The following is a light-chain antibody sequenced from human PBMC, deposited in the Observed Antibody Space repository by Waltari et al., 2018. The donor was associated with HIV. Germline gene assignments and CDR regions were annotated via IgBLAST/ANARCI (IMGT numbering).Light chain of an antibody. CDR1: QSVGSN. Sequence: ETVMTQSPATLSVSPGERATLSCWASQSVGSNFAWYQQKPGQAPRLLIYGASTRATGVPARFSGSGSGTEFALIISSLQSEDFAIYYCHQYNNWPPWTFGQGTKVEIK. J-gene: IGKJ1*01. V-gene: IGKV3-15*01. CDR3: HQYNNWPPWT. CDR2: GAS.